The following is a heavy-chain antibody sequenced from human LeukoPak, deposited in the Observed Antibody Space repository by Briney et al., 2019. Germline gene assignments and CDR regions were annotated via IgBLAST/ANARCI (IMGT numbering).Heavy chain of an antibody. V-gene: IGHV3-23*01. J-gene: IGHJ4*02. CDR1: GFTFSSYA. CDR3: AKVLGVVVVLYYFDY. Sequence: GGSLRLSCGASGFTFSSYAMSWVRQAPGKGLEWVSAISGSGGSTYYADSVKGRFTISRDNSKNTLYLQMNSLRAEDTAVYYCAKVLGVVVVLYYFDYWGQGTLVTVSS. CDR2: ISGSGGST. D-gene: IGHD3-22*01.